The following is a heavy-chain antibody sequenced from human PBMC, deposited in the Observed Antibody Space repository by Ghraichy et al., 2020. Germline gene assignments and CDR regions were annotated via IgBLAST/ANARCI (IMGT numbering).Heavy chain of an antibody. D-gene: IGHD4-17*01. Sequence: SETLSLTCTVSGGSISSSSYYWGWIRQPPGKGLEWIGSIYYSGSTYYNPSLKSRVTISVDTSKNQFSLKLSSVTAADTAVYYCARAYGDYGSYYYYYGMDVWGQGTTVTVSS. V-gene: IGHV4-39*01. CDR3: ARAYGDYGSYYYYYGMDV. J-gene: IGHJ6*02. CDR1: GGSISSSSYY. CDR2: IYYSGST.